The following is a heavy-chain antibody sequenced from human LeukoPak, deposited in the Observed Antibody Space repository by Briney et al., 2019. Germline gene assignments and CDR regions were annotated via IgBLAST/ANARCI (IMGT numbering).Heavy chain of an antibody. CDR2: IYYSGST. CDR1: GGSISSSSYY. D-gene: IGHD4-23*01. J-gene: IGHJ3*02. CDR3: ARDITPGNQDAFDI. V-gene: IGHV4-39*07. Sequence: MSSETLSLTCTVSGGSISSSSYYWGWIRQPPGKGLEWIGSIYYSGSTYYNPSLKSRVAISVDTSKNQFSLKLSSVTAADTAVYYCARDITPGNQDAFDIWGQGTMVTVSS.